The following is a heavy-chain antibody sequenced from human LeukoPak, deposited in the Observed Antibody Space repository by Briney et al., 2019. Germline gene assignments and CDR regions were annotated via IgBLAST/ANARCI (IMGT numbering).Heavy chain of an antibody. D-gene: IGHD3-22*01. Sequence: ASVKVSCKASGYTFTGYYMHWVRQAPGQGLEWMGWINPNSGGTNYAQKFQGRVTMTRDTSISTAYMKLSRLRSDDTAVYYCARDPPQYYYDSSGYYYYYYMDVWGKGTTVTVSS. CDR2: INPNSGGT. CDR1: GYTFTGYY. J-gene: IGHJ6*03. CDR3: ARDPPQYYYDSSGYYYYYYMDV. V-gene: IGHV1-2*02.